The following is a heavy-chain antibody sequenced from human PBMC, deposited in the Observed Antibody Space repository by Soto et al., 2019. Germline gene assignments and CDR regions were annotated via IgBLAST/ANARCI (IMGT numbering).Heavy chain of an antibody. CDR3: ARVKLWSYDWVDT. J-gene: IGHJ5*02. Sequence: QLVESGGGLVQPGGSLRLSCAASGFTFSSYWLHWVRQAPGEGLVWVSRIHPDGGRTNYADSVKGRFTISRDNAKNIVYLEMDSPRAEDTAVYYCARVKLWSYDWVDTWGQGTLVTVSS. CDR2: IHPDGGRT. D-gene: IGHD3-16*01. V-gene: IGHV3-74*01. CDR1: GFTFSSYW.